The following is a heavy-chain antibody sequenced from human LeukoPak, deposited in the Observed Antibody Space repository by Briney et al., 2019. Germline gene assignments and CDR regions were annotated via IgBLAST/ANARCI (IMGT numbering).Heavy chain of an antibody. J-gene: IGHJ5*02. D-gene: IGHD7-27*01. CDR1: GGSFSGYY. Sequence: SETLSLTCAVYGGSFSGYYWSWIRQPPGKGLEWIGEINHSGSTNYNPSLKSRVTISVDTSENQFSLKLSSVTAADTAVYYCARGTKLGNWFDPWGQGTLVTVSS. CDR2: INHSGST. V-gene: IGHV4-34*01. CDR3: ARGTKLGNWFDP.